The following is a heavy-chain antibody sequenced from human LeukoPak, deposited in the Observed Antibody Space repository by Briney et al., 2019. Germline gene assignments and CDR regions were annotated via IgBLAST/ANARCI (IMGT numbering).Heavy chain of an antibody. D-gene: IGHD6-6*01. CDR2: IYYSGST. J-gene: IGHJ4*02. Sequence: SETLSLTCTVAGGSISSYFWSSIRQPPGKVLERSGYIYYSGSTNYNPSLKSRVTISEKTSKNQFSLKLGSVTAADTAVYYCARAMSIAARLQTLFDYWGQGTLVTVSS. CDR1: GGSISSYF. CDR3: ARAMSIAARLQTLFDY. V-gene: IGHV4-59*01.